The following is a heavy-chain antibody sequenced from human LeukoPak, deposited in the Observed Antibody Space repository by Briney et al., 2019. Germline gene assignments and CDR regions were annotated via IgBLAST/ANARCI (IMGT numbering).Heavy chain of an antibody. J-gene: IGHJ4*02. CDR1: GGSISSYY. D-gene: IGHD5-18*01. CDR2: IYYSGST. V-gene: IGHV4-59*08. Sequence: SETLSLTCTVSGGSISSYYWSWIRQPPGKGLEWIGYIYYSGSTNYNPSLKTRVTISVDTSKNQFSLKLSSVTAADTAVYYCTRSRGYSYGTTFLDYWGQGTLVTVSS. CDR3: TRSRGYSYGTTFLDY.